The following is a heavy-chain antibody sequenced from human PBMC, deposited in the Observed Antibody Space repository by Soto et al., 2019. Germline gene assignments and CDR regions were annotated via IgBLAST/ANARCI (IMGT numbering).Heavy chain of an antibody. V-gene: IGHV1-8*01. CDR3: AREGGYCISTSRQRYYYYGMDV. J-gene: IGHJ6*02. Sequence: QVQLVQSGAEVKKPGASVKVSCKASGYTFTSYDINWVRQATGQGLEWMGWMNPNSGNTGYAQKFQGRVTMTRNTSISTAYMELSSLRSEDTAVYYCAREGGYCISTSRQRYYYYGMDVWGQGTTVTVSS. D-gene: IGHD2-2*01. CDR2: MNPNSGNT. CDR1: GYTFTSYD.